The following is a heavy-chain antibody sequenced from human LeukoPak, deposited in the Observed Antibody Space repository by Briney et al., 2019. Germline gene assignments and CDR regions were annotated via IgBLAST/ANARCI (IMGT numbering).Heavy chain of an antibody. CDR1: GFSFSSFW. J-gene: IGHJ4*02. Sequence: GGSLRLSCAASGFSFSSFWMSWVRQAPGKGLEWVANIKQDGSEKYYVDSVKGRFTISRDNAKNSLYLQMNSLRAEDTAVYYCAREGARHSFDYWGQGTLVTVSS. CDR3: AREGARHSFDY. V-gene: IGHV3-7*01. D-gene: IGHD6-6*01. CDR2: IKQDGSEK.